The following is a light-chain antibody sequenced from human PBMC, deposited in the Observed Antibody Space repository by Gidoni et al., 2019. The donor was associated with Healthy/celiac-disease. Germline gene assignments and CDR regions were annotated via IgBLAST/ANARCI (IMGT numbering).Light chain of an antibody. CDR2: GAS. V-gene: IGKV3-15*01. J-gene: IGKJ1*01. CDR3: QQYNTWPRT. CDR1: HSVSSN. Sequence: PATRAGSPWARAPLAGRASHSVSSNFAWYRQKPGQAPSLLIYGASHRAPGIPARFSGSRSGTDFPLTISILQSEDFAVYYCQQYNTWPRTFGQGTKVEIK.